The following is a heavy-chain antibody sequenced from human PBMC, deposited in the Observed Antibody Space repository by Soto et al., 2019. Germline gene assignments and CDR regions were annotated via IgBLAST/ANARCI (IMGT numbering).Heavy chain of an antibody. D-gene: IGHD1-1*01. J-gene: IGHJ1*01. CDR3: AKDRSPGATTWNVY. CDR2: ISGSGVAK. V-gene: IGHV3-23*01. CDR1: GFTFSSSA. Sequence: GSLRLSCVVSGFTFSSSAINWVRQAPGKGLEWVSTISGSGVAKFYADSVKGRFTISRDNSNNTVSLQMNSLRAEDAAVYCCAKDRSPGATTWNVYWGQGTLVTVSS.